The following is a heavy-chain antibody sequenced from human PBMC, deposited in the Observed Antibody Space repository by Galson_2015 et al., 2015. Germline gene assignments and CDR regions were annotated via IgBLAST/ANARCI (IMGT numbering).Heavy chain of an antibody. V-gene: IGHV7-4-1*02. Sequence: SVKVSCKASGFPFTTYGVNWVRQAPGQGLEWMGWINTNTGNSTYAQGFTGRFVFSLDTSVSTAYLQINSLKTEDTAMYYCARNWWGYDFSSATNWLDPWGQGTLVTVSS. D-gene: IGHD3-3*01. CDR1: GFPFTTYG. CDR3: ARNWWGYDFSSATNWLDP. CDR2: INTNTGNS. J-gene: IGHJ5*02.